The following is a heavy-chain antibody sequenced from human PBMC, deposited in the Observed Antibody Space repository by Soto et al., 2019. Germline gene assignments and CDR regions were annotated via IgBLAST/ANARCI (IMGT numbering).Heavy chain of an antibody. CDR2: IWYDGSNK. D-gene: IGHD3-10*01. V-gene: IGHV3-33*01. CDR3: ARDHGRYYGSGSYYNLVYYFDY. Sequence: PGGSLRRSCAASGFTFSSYGMHWVRQAPGKGLEWVAVIWYDGSNKYYADSVKGRFTISRDNSKNTLYLQMNSLRAEDTAVYYCARDHGRYYGSGSYYNLVYYFDYWGQGTLVTVSS. CDR1: GFTFSSYG. J-gene: IGHJ4*02.